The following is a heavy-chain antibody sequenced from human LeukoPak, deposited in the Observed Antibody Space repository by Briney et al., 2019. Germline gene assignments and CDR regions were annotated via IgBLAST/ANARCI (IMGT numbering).Heavy chain of an antibody. J-gene: IGHJ4*02. D-gene: IGHD2-15*01. V-gene: IGHV1-2*02. CDR1: GYTFTGYD. CDR3: ARVYSIRSFDY. CDR2: INPNSGYT. Sequence: ASVNVSCKASGYTFTGYDMHWVRQAPGQGLEWMGWINPNSGYTNYAQKFQGRVPKPRDTSINTAYMELTRLTSDDTAVYYCARVYSIRSFDYWGQGTLVTVSS.